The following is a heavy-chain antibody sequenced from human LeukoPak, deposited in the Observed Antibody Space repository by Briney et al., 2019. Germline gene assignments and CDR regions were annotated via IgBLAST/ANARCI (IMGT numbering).Heavy chain of an antibody. Sequence: PGGSLRLSCAASGFTFSNCAMSWVRQAQGKGLEWVSALGDSGGSRYYADSAKGRFTISRDNSKNTVYLQMNSLRAEDTAVYYCATLVSSSSADWGQGTLVTVSS. D-gene: IGHD6-6*01. CDR2: LGDSGGSR. V-gene: IGHV3-23*01. CDR3: ATLVSSSSAD. J-gene: IGHJ4*02. CDR1: GFTFSNCA.